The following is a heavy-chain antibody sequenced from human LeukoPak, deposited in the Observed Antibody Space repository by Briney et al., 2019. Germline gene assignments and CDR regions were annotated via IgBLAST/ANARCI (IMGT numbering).Heavy chain of an antibody. J-gene: IGHJ4*02. Sequence: ASVKVSCKASGGTFSRHTISWVRQSPGQGLEWMGGIIPIFGTANYAQKFQGRVTITADESTSTAYMELSSLRSEDTAVYYCARAPQWLVRRSPSYFDYWGQGTLVTVSS. CDR1: GGTFSRHT. D-gene: IGHD6-19*01. CDR2: IIPIFGTA. V-gene: IGHV1-69*13. CDR3: ARAPQWLVRRSPSYFDY.